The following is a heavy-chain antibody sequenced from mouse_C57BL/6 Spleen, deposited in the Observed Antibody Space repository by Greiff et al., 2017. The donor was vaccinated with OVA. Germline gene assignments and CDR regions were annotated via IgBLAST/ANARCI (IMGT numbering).Heavy chain of an antibody. J-gene: IGHJ1*03. V-gene: IGHV1-52*01. Sequence: QVQLQQPGAELVRPGSSVKLSCKASGYTFTSYWMHWVKQRPIQGLEWIGNIDPSDSETHYNQKFKDKATLTVDKSSSTAYMQLSSLTSEDSAVYYCARGGYYGSSSTGGFDVWGTGTTVTVSA. CDR2: IDPSDSET. D-gene: IGHD1-1*01. CDR1: GYTFTSYW. CDR3: ARGGYYGSSSTGGFDV.